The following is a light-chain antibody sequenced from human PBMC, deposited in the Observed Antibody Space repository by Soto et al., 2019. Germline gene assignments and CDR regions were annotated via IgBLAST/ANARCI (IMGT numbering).Light chain of an antibody. V-gene: IGKV1-27*01. CDR1: QGISNY. J-gene: IGKJ1*01. Sequence: DIQMTQSPSSVSASVRDRVTITCRASQGISNYLAGYQQKPGKVPTLLIYAASTLQSGVPSRFSGSGSGTDFTLTISSLQPEDVATYYCQKYDSSPWTFGQGTKVEIK. CDR3: QKYDSSPWT. CDR2: AAS.